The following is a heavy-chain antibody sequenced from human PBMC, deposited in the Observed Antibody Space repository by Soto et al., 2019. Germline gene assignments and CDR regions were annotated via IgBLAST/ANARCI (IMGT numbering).Heavy chain of an antibody. Sequence: ASVKVSCKNSGYTFTSYGIRWVRQAPGQGLEWMGWISAYNGNTNYAQKLQGRVTMTTDTSTSTAYMELRSLRSDDTAVYYCARDAAVGLFDYWGQGTLVTVSS. CDR2: ISAYNGNT. J-gene: IGHJ4*02. V-gene: IGHV1-18*01. CDR1: GYTFTSYG. CDR3: ARDAAVGLFDY. D-gene: IGHD1-26*01.